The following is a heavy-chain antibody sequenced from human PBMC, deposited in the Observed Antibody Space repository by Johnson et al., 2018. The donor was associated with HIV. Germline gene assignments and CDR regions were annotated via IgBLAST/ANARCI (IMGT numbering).Heavy chain of an antibody. V-gene: IGHV3-30-3*01. Sequence: QVQLVESGGGVVRPGGSLRLSCAASGFTFSNYAMHWVRQAPGKGLAWVAVISYDGRSKYYADSVKGRFTISRDNSKNTLNLQMNSLRPEDTAVYYCAKGMGLSIGELSDAFHFWGLGTVVTVSS. D-gene: IGHD3-10*01. J-gene: IGHJ3*01. CDR3: AKGMGLSIGELSDAFHF. CDR2: ISYDGRSK. CDR1: GFTFSNYA.